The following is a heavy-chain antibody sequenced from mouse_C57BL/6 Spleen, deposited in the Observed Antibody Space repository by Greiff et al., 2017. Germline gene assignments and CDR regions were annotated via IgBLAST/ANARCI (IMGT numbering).Heavy chain of an antibody. CDR1: GFTFSSYA. CDR2: ISDGGSYT. V-gene: IGHV5-4*01. Sequence: EVHLVESGGGLVKPGGSLKLSCAASGFTFSSYAMSWVRQTPEKRLEWVATISDGGSYTYYPDNVKGRFTISRDNAKNNLYLQMSHLKSEDTAMYYCARENYGYERWYFDVWGTGTTVTGSS. CDR3: ARENYGYERWYFDV. D-gene: IGHD2-2*01. J-gene: IGHJ1*03.